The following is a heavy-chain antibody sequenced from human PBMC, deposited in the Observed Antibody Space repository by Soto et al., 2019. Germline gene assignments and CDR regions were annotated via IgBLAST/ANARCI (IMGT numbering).Heavy chain of an antibody. Sequence: VKVSCKASGYTFTSYGISWVRQAPGQGLEWMGWISAYNGNTNYAQKLQGRVTMTTDTSTSTAYMELRSLRSDDTAVYYCARDIHKYNWNYVGAFDIWGQGTMVTVSS. CDR2: ISAYNGNT. J-gene: IGHJ3*02. CDR1: GYTFTSYG. CDR3: ARDIHKYNWNYVGAFDI. V-gene: IGHV1-18*01. D-gene: IGHD1-7*01.